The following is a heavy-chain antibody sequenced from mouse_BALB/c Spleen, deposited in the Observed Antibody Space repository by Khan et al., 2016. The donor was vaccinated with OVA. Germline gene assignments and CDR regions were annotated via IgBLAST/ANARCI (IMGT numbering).Heavy chain of an antibody. J-gene: IGHJ4*01. CDR1: GYSITSNYA. Sequence: EVQLQESGPGLVKPSQSLSLTCTVTGYSITSNYAWNWIRQFPGNKLEWMGYISYSGLTSYNPSLKSRISITRDTSKNQFFLQLNSVPTEDTATYYCARGNYYGYTMDDWGQGTSVTVSS. D-gene: IGHD1-1*01. CDR3: ARGNYYGYTMDD. CDR2: ISYSGLT. V-gene: IGHV3-2*02.